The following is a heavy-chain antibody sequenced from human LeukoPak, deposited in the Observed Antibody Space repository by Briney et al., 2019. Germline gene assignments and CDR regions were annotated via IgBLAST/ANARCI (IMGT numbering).Heavy chain of an antibody. CDR1: GYTFTTYD. Sequence: ASVKVSCKTSGYTFTTYDINWVRQAPGQGLEWMGRISAYNGYTNYGQKFQGRVTMTTDTSTNTAYMELRSLRSDDTAVYYCARVESISRSGGSCYSVCYYYYMDVWGKGTTVTVSS. CDR2: ISAYNGYT. V-gene: IGHV1-18*01. D-gene: IGHD2-15*01. J-gene: IGHJ6*03. CDR3: ARVESISRSGGSCYSVCYYYYMDV.